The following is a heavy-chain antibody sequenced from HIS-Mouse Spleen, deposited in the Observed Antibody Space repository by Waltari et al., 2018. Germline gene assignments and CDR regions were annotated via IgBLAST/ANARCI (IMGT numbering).Heavy chain of an antibody. V-gene: IGHV4-39*07. Sequence: QLQLQESGPGLVKPSEPLALTCTVSGGPISSSSYYWGWIRQPPGKGLEWIGSIYYSGSTYYNPSLKSRVTISVDTSKNQFSLKLSSVTAADTAVYYCARDRELYFDYWGQGTLVTVSS. J-gene: IGHJ4*02. CDR2: IYYSGST. CDR3: ARDRELYFDY. D-gene: IGHD1-26*01. CDR1: GGPISSSSYY.